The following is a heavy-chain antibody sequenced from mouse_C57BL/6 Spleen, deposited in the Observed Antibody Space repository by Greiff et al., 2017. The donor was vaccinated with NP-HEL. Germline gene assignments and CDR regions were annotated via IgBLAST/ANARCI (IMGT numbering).Heavy chain of an antibody. CDR1: GFTFNTYA. CDR3: VREMRYYGYEDWYFDV. D-gene: IGHD2-2*01. V-gene: IGHV10-3*01. Sequence: EVQLVESGGGLVQPKGSLKLSCAASGFTFNTYAMHWVRQAPGKGLEWVARIRSKSSNYATYYADSVKDRFTISRDDSQSMLYLQMNNLKTEDTAMYYCVREMRYYGYEDWYFDVWGTGTTVTVSS. J-gene: IGHJ1*03. CDR2: IRSKSSNYAT.